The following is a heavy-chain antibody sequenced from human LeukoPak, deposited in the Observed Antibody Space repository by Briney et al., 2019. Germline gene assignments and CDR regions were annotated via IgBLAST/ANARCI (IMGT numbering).Heavy chain of an antibody. D-gene: IGHD6-13*01. CDR2: IKQDGSEK. J-gene: IGHJ4*02. V-gene: IGHV3-7*01. Sequence: PGGSLRLSCAASVFTFSSYWMSWVRQAPGKGLEWVANIKQDGSEKYYVDSVKGRFTISRDNAKNSLYLQMNSLRAEDTAVYYCARKLARHAFDYWGQGTLVTVSS. CDR3: ARKLARHAFDY. CDR1: VFTFSSYW.